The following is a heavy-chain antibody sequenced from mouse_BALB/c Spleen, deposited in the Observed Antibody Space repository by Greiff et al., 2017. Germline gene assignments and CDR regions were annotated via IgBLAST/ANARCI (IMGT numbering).Heavy chain of an antibody. CDR2: ISSGGSYT. V-gene: IGHV5-6*01. J-gene: IGHJ2*01. CDR3: ARQAMIRGYFDY. CDR1: GFTFSSYG. Sequence: EVQLVESGGDLVKPGGSLKLSCAASGFTFSSYGMSWVRQTPDKRLEWVATISSGGSYTYYPDSVKGRFTISRDNAKNTLYLQMSSLKSEDTAMYYCARQAMIRGYFDYWGQGTTLTVSS. D-gene: IGHD2-4*01.